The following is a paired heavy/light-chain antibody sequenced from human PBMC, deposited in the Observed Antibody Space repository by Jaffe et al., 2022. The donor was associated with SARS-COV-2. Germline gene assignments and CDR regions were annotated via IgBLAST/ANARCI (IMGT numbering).Heavy chain of an antibody. CDR2: ISSSSRDI. CDR1: GFTFSSYS. J-gene: IGHJ3*02. D-gene: IGHD6-6*01. V-gene: IGHV3-48*02. CDR3: FLFSSDALHI. Sequence: EVQLVESGGGLVQPGGSLRLSCVASGFTFSSYSLNWVRQAPGKGLEWVSYISSSSRDIYYADSVKGRFTISRDNAKNSLYLQMNSLRDEDTAVYYCFLFSSDALHIWGQGTMVTVSS.
Light chain of an antibody. J-gene: IGKJ4*01. CDR1: QSTRTY. CDR2: GAS. CDR3: QQTYRTPPT. V-gene: IGKV1-39*01. Sequence: DIQMTQSPSSLSASVGDRVTITCRASQSTRTYLNWYQQKPGKAPKVLIYGASSLQGGVPSRFSGSGYGTDFTLTISSLQPEDLGTYYCQQTYRTPPTFGGGTKVEIK.